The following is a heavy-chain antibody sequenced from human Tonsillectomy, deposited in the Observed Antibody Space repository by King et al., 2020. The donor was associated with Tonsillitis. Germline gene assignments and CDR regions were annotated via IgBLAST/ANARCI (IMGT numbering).Heavy chain of an antibody. D-gene: IGHD2-15*01. Sequence: QLVQSGAEVKKPGSSVKVSCKASGGTLSNYAITWVRQAPGQGLVWMGGTIPIFGTPDYAQKFLGRVTSTADKSTSTAYMELSSLRSDDSAVYYCARGKCSNGSCYDWFDPWGQGTLVTVSS. V-gene: IGHV1-69*06. CDR2: TIPIFGTP. CDR1: GGTLSNYA. CDR3: ARGKCSNGSCYDWFDP. J-gene: IGHJ5*02.